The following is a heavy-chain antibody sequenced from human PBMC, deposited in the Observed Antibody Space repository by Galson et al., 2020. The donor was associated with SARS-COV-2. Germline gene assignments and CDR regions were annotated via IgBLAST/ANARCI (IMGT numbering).Heavy chain of an antibody. CDR2: INPNSGGT. Sequence: ASVKVSCKASGYTFTGYYMHWVRQAPGQGLEWMGWINPNSGGTNYAQKFQGRVTMTRDTSISTAYMELSRLRSDDTAVYYCARVRRQWLVRGGYYGMDVWGQGTMVTVSS. J-gene: IGHJ6*02. V-gene: IGHV1-2*02. CDR1: GYTFTGYY. CDR3: ARVRRQWLVRGGYYGMDV. D-gene: IGHD6-19*01.